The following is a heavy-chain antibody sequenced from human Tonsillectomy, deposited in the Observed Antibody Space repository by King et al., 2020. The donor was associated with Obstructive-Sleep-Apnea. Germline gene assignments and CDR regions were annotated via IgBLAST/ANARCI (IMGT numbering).Heavy chain of an antibody. CDR1: GFTFTNYA. J-gene: IGHJ4*02. D-gene: IGHD3-3*01. Sequence: VQLVESGGALLPPGGSLRLSCAASGFTFTNYAMSWVRQAPGKGLEWVSGISGNGGDIYYAHSVKGRFTISRDDSKNTLYLQMNSLRAEDTAVYYCAKDDGYAFWSGYSYYLDYWGQGTLVTVSS. CDR2: ISGNGGDI. CDR3: AKDDGYAFWSGYSYYLDY. V-gene: IGHV3-23*04.